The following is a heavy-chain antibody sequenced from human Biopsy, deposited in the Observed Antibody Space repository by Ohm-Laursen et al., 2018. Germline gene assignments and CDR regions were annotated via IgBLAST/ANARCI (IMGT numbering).Heavy chain of an antibody. CDR2: IWYDGTDK. CDR3: ARDRYYGSENYFSHYNMEV. V-gene: IGHV3-33*01. J-gene: IGHJ6*03. Sequence: SLRLSCSASGFTFSGYGMHWVRQAPGKGLEWVAVIWYDGTDKFYADSVKGRFTISRDNSKNTLYLHMNSLRAADTAVYYCARDRYYGSENYFSHYNMEVWGQGTTVTVSS. D-gene: IGHD3-10*01. CDR1: GFTFSGYG.